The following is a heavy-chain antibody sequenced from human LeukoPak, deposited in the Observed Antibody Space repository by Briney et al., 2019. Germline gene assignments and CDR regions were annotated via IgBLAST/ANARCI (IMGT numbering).Heavy chain of an antibody. CDR3: ARLEHPEGYRDGYNA. CDR2: IIPIFGTA. V-gene: IGHV1-69*01. CDR1: GGTFSSYA. D-gene: IGHD5-24*01. Sequence: SVKVSCKASGGTFSSYAVSWVRQAPGQGLEWMGGIIPIFGTANYAQKFQGRVTITADESTSTAYMELSSLRSEDTAVYYCARLEHPEGYRDGYNAWGQGTLVTVSS. J-gene: IGHJ5*02.